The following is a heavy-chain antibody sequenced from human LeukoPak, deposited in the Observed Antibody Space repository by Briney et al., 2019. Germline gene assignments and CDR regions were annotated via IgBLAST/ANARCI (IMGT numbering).Heavy chain of an antibody. V-gene: IGHV3-30*03. D-gene: IGHD3-9*01. J-gene: IGHJ6*03. CDR1: GFTFSSYG. Sequence: GGSLRLSCAASGFTFSSYGMHWVRQAPGKGLEWVAVISYDGSNKYYADSVKGRFTISRDNSKNTLYLQMNSLRAEDTAVYYCARDRVLTSGYYMDVWGKGTTVTISS. CDR2: ISYDGSNK. CDR3: ARDRVLTSGYYMDV.